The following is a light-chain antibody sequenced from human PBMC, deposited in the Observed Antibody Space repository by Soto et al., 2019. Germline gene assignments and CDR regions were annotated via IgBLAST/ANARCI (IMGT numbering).Light chain of an antibody. CDR1: HNDIGTYDY. Sequence: QSALTQPTSVSGSPGQSITISCTGNHNDIGTYDYVSWYQQHPGRAPRLLIHGVTTRPSGISGRFSASKSGLTASLTISGLQPEDEAEYYCSSFTSNRIYVFGPVTKLTVL. V-gene: IGLV2-14*03. J-gene: IGLJ1*01. CDR3: SSFTSNRIYV. CDR2: GVT.